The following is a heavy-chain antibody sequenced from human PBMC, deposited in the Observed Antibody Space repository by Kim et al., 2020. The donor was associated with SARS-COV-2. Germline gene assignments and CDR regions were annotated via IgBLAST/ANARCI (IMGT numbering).Heavy chain of an antibody. V-gene: IGHV4-34*01. J-gene: IGHJ4*02. Sequence: SETLSLTCAVYGGSFSGYYWTWIRQPPGKGLEWIGDIDHSGSANYNPSLKSRVTISIDTSNNQSSLKMNSVTAADTAIYYCARYDFWSRGTLVTVSS. CDR1: GGSFSGYY. CDR2: IDHSGSA. D-gene: IGHD3-3*01. CDR3: ARYDF.